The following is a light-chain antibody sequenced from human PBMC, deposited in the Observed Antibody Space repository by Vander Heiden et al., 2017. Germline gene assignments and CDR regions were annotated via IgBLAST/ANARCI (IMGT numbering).Light chain of an antibody. J-gene: IGKJ1*01. CDR1: QSVSSS. CDR3: QQYKNWPWT. V-gene: IGKV3-15*01. Sequence: MTPSPDILSVSPGERATLSCRASQSVSSSLAWYQQKPGQSPGLLIYGASVRAAGAPDRFSGSGSGTEFTLTISSLQPEDCAVYYCQQYKNWPWTFGPGTTVEVK. CDR2: GAS.